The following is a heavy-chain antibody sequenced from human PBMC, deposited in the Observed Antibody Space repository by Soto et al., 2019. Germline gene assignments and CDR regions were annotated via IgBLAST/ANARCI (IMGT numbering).Heavy chain of an antibody. CDR1: GYNFINYG. V-gene: IGHV1-18*01. D-gene: IGHD3-10*01. Sequence: GASVKVSCKASGYNFINYGITWVRQAPGQGLEWMGWIRVHNGNTNYAQKLQGRVTMTTDTSTSTAYMELRSLRSDDTAVYYCGRDLDGSGSYYTDYWGPGTLVTVSS. CDR3: GRDLDGSGSYYTDY. J-gene: IGHJ4*02. CDR2: IRVHNGNT.